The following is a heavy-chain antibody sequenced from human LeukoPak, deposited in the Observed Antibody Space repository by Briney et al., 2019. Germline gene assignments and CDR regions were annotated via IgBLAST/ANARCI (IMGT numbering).Heavy chain of an antibody. D-gene: IGHD3-10*01. CDR1: GITLSNYG. Sequence: GGSLRLSCAVSGITLSNYGMSWVRQAPGKGLEWVAGISGRGGRRNYADSVKGRFTISRDSPKNTLYLQMNSLRAEDTAVYFCAKRGVVIRVVLVGFHKEAYYFDSWGQGALVTVSS. V-gene: IGHV3-23*01. CDR2: ISGRGGRR. J-gene: IGHJ4*02. CDR3: AKRGVVIRVVLVGFHKEAYYFDS.